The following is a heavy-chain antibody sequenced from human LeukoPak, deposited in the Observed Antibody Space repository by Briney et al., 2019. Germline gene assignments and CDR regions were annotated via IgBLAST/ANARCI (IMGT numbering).Heavy chain of an antibody. CDR3: ARGGYGAKPEDPDY. V-gene: IGHV1-2*02. CDR1: GYTFTGYY. CDR2: INPNSGGT. J-gene: IGHJ4*02. D-gene: IGHD4-17*01. Sequence: GASVKVSCKASGYTFTGYYMHWVRQAPGQGLEWMGWINPNSGGTNYAQKFQGKVTMTRDTSISTAYMELSRLRSDDTAVYYCARGGYGAKPEDPDYWGQGTLVTVSS.